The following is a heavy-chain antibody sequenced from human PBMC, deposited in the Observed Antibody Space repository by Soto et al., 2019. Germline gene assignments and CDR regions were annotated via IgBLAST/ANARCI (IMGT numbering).Heavy chain of an antibody. CDR3: ARNDYGDYPFDY. Sequence: ASVKVSCQASGYTFTSYYMHLVRQAPGQGLEWMGIINPSGGSTSYADSVKGRFTISRDNAKNPLYLQMNSLRAEDTAVYYCARNDYGDYPFDYWGQGTLVTVSS. CDR2: INPSGGST. D-gene: IGHD4-17*01. V-gene: IGHV1-46*04. CDR1: GYTFTSYY. J-gene: IGHJ4*02.